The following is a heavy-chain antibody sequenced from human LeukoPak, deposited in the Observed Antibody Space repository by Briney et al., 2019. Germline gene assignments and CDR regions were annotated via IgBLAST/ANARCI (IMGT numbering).Heavy chain of an antibody. D-gene: IGHD5-18*01. CDR2: IYYSGST. J-gene: IGHJ4*02. V-gene: IGHV4-61*01. CDR1: GGSISNDNYY. Sequence: SETLSLTCTVSGGSISNDNYYWSWIRQPPGKGLEWIGYIYYSGSTNYNPSLKSRVTISVDTSKNQFSLKLSSVTAADTAVYYCARDARGYRKPLDYWGQGTLVTVSS. CDR3: ARDARGYRKPLDY.